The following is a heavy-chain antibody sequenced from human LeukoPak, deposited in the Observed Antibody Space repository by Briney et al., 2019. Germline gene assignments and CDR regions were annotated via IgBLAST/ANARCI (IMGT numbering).Heavy chain of an antibody. D-gene: IGHD2-15*01. V-gene: IGHV3-74*01. J-gene: IGHJ5*02. CDR2: INDDGSDT. CDR3: VRGGPSTWS. CDR1: GFTFKLYW. Sequence: GGSLRLSCAVSGFTFKLYWMHWVRQAPGKGPVWVSRINDDGSDTTYADSVKGRFTISRDDAKNMLFLQMISLRAEDTAVYYCVRGGPSTWSWGQGTLVTVSS.